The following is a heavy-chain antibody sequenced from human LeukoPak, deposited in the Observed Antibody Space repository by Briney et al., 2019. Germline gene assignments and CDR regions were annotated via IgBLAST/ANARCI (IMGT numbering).Heavy chain of an antibody. CDR3: ARLDEYSSSSRYYGMDV. J-gene: IGHJ6*02. CDR2: VIPIFGTA. V-gene: IGHV1-69*13. Sequence: SVKVSCKASGGTFSSYGISWVRQAPGQELEWMGGVIPIFGTANYAQKFQGRVTITADESTSTAYMELSSLRSEDTAVYYCARLDEYSSSSRYYGMDVWGQGTTVTVSS. D-gene: IGHD6-6*01. CDR1: GGTFSSYG.